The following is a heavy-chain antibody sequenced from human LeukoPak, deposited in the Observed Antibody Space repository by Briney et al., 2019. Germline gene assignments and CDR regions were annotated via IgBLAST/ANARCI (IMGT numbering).Heavy chain of an antibody. J-gene: IGHJ6*02. CDR1: GFTFSSYA. Sequence: GGSLRLSCAAPGFTFSSYAMSWVRQAPGKGLEWVSAISGSGGSTYYADSVKGRFTISRDNSKNTLYLQMNSLRAEDTAVYYCAKEDKLRSGSSLTYYYGMDVWGQGTTVTVSS. CDR2: ISGSGGST. D-gene: IGHD3-10*02. V-gene: IGHV3-23*01. CDR3: AKEDKLRSGSSLTYYYGMDV.